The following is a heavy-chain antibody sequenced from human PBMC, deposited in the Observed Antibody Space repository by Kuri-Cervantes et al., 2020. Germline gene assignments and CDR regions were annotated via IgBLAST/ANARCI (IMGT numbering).Heavy chain of an antibody. CDR1: GFTFDDYA. J-gene: IGHJ4*02. D-gene: IGHD5-18*01. CDR3: AKDIRLYSYGPTGFDY. Sequence: GGSLRLSCAASGFTFDDYAMHWVRQAPGKGLEWVSGISWNSGSIGYADSVKGRFTISRDNAKNSLYLQMNSLRAEDTALYYCAKDIRLYSYGPTGFDYWGQGTLVTVSS. CDR2: ISWNSGSI. V-gene: IGHV3-9*01.